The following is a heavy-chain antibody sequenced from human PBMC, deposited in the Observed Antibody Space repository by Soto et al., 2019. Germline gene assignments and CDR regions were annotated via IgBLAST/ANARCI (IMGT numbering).Heavy chain of an antibody. D-gene: IGHD2-2*01. CDR3: AKVGDIVVVPADLYFDY. Sequence: EVQLVESGGGSVQPGRSLRLSCAASGFTFDAYAMHWVRQAPGKGLVWGSGISWNSGSIGYADSVKGRFTISRDNAKHSLDLQMNSLRADDTALYYCAKVGDIVVVPADLYFDYWGQGTLVTVSS. J-gene: IGHJ4*02. CDR2: ISWNSGSI. CDR1: GFTFDAYA. V-gene: IGHV3-9*01.